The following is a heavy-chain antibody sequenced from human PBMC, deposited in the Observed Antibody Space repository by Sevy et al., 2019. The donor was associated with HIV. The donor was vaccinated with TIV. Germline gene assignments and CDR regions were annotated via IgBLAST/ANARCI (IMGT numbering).Heavy chain of an antibody. CDR3: TIGMGKPYYDIWSGYHYYYYGMDV. V-gene: IGHV3-15*01. CDR2: IKSKTDGGTT. J-gene: IGHJ6*02. CDR1: GFTFSNAW. Sequence: GGYLRLSCAASGFTFSNAWMSWVRQAPGKGLEGVGRIKSKTDGGTTEYAAPVKGRFTITRDDSKNTLYLQMNSLKTEDTAVYYCTIGMGKPYYDIWSGYHYYYYGMDVWGQGTTVIVSS. D-gene: IGHD3-3*01.